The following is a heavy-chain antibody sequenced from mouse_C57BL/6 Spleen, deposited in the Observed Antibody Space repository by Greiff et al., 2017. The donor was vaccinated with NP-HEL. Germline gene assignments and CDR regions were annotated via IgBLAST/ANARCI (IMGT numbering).Heavy chain of an antibody. V-gene: IGHV7-3*01. J-gene: IGHJ2*01. Sequence: EVKLMESGGGLVQPGGSLSLSCAASGFTFTAYYMSWVRQPPGKALEWLGFIRNKANGYTTEYSASVKGRFNISRDNSQRILYLQMNALRAEDSATYYCARYKVGREPDYFDYWGQGTTLTVSS. CDR3: ARYKVGREPDYFDY. CDR1: GFTFTAYY. CDR2: IRNKANGYTT. D-gene: IGHD4-1*01.